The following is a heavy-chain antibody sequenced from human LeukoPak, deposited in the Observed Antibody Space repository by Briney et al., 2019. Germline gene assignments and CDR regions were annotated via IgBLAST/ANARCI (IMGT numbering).Heavy chain of an antibody. CDR2: ISGSGGST. CDR3: ANADYYGSGSYYNGDY. D-gene: IGHD3-10*01. J-gene: IGHJ4*02. Sequence: TGGSLRLSCAASGLTFSSYAMSWVRQAPGKGLEWVSAISGSGGSTYYADSVKGRFTISRDNSKNTLYLQMNSLRAEDTAVYYCANADYYGSGSYYNGDYWGQGTLVTVSS. V-gene: IGHV3-23*01. CDR1: GLTFSSYA.